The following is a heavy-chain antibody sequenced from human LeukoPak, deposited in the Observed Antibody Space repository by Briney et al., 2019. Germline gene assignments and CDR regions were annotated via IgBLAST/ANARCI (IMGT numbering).Heavy chain of an antibody. Sequence: PGGSLRLSCAASGFTFDDYGMSWVRQAPGKGLEWVSGINWNGGSTGYADSVKGRFTISRDNAKNSLYLQMNSLRAEDTALYYCAREGIDCSGGSCYSFVFDYWGQGTLVTVSS. D-gene: IGHD2-15*01. CDR3: AREGIDCSGGSCYSFVFDY. V-gene: IGHV3-20*04. CDR2: INWNGGST. CDR1: GFTFDDYG. J-gene: IGHJ4*02.